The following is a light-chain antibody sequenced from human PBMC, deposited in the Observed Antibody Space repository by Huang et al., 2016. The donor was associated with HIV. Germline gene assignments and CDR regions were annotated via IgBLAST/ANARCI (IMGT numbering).Light chain of an antibody. CDR1: QSIISS. J-gene: IGKJ2*01. Sequence: EIEMTQSPGTLSVSPGETATLPCRASQSIISSLAWYQHRPGQAPRLLFYGASTRATGIPARFSGSGSGTEFTLTISSLQSEDFAVYYCQQYNNWPPNTFGQGTKLEIK. CDR3: QQYNNWPPNT. V-gene: IGKV3-15*01. CDR2: GAS.